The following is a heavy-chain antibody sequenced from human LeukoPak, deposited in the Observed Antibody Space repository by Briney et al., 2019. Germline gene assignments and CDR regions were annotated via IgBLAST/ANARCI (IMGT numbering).Heavy chain of an antibody. D-gene: IGHD2-8*01. CDR3: ARCRRGPNPYYFDY. CDR2: IYPGDSDT. CDR1: GYSFTIYW. Sequence: GESLTLSFKGSGYSFTIYWIGWVRQMPGKGLEWMGVIYPGDSDTRYSPSFQGQVTISADKSISTAYLQWSSLKASDTAMYYCARCRRGPNPYYFDYWGQGTLVTVSS. V-gene: IGHV5-51*01. J-gene: IGHJ4*02.